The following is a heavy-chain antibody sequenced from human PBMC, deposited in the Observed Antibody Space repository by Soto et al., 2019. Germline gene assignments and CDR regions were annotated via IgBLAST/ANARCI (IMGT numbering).Heavy chain of an antibody. D-gene: IGHD6-25*01. CDR3: ARDYGEGSGYDVVNGMDV. Sequence: EVQLVESGGGLVKPGGSLRLSCAASGFTFSSYSMNWVRQAPGKGLEWVSSISSSSSYLYYADSVKGRFTISRDNAKNTLYLQMNSLRAEDTAVYYCARDYGEGSGYDVVNGMDVWGQGTTVTVSS. V-gene: IGHV3-21*01. J-gene: IGHJ6*02. CDR1: GFTFSSYS. CDR2: ISSSSSYL.